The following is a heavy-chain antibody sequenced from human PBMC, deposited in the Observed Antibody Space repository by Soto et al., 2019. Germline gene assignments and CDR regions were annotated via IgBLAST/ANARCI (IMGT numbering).Heavy chain of an antibody. Sequence: GGSLRLSCAASGFTFSNYAMSWVRQAPGKGLEWVAAIIGAGDDTFHADSVKGRLTISGDNSKNTLFLQMNSLRADDTALYYCAKGSATSRQYYFDYWGEGTLVTVSS. V-gene: IGHV3-23*01. CDR2: IIGAGDDT. D-gene: IGHD4-4*01. J-gene: IGHJ4*02. CDR3: AKGSATSRQYYFDY. CDR1: GFTFSNYA.